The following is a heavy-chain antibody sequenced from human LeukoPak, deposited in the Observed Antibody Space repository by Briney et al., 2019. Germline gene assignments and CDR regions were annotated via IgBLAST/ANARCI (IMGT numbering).Heavy chain of an antibody. Sequence: GGSLRLSCAASGFTFSRHWMDWVRQAPGKGLEWVSSISASSNFIHYAESVRGRFTISRDNAKNSLYLQMNSLGAQDTAVYYCARPATGYCSSAGCHWDSWGQGTLVTVSS. J-gene: IGHJ4*02. V-gene: IGHV3-21*01. CDR2: ISASSNFI. CDR1: GFTFSRHW. CDR3: ARPATGYCSSAGCHWDS. D-gene: IGHD2-2*01.